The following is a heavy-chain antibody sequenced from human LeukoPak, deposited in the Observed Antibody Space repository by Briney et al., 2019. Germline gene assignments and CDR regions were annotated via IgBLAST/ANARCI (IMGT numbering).Heavy chain of an antibody. D-gene: IGHD6-19*01. CDR1: GGSTNNYY. CDR3: ARGQWRPHDAFDI. J-gene: IGHJ3*02. CDR2: IYYSGST. V-gene: IGHV4-59*01. Sequence: SETLSLTCSVSGGSTNNYYWSWIRQPPRKGLEWIGFIYYSGSTNYNPSLKSRVTISVDTSKNQFSLKLSSVTAADTAVYYCARGQWRPHDAFDIWGQGTMVTV.